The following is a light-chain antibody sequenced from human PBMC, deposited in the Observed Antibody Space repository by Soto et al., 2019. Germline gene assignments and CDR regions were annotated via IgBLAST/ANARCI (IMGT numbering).Light chain of an antibody. J-gene: IGLJ1*01. V-gene: IGLV2-14*01. CDR3: SSYTSSSTLNYV. Sequence: QSALTQPASVSGSPGQSITTSCTGTSSDVGGYNYVSWYQQHPGKAPKLMIYEVSNRPSGVSNRFSGSKSGNTASLTISGLQAEDEADYYCSSYTSSSTLNYVFGTGTKATVL. CDR2: EVS. CDR1: SSDVGGYNY.